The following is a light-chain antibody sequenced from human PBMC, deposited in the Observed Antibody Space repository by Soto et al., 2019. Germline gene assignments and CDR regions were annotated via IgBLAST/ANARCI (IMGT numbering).Light chain of an antibody. V-gene: IGKV1-13*02. CDR1: QGISSG. J-gene: IGKJ3*01. CDR3: QQFTS. CDR2: DAS. Sequence: AIPLTQSPSSLSASVGDRVTITCRASQGISSGLAWYQQKPGKAPKVLIYDASSLESGVPSRFSGSESGTDFTLTISSLQPEDFATYYCQQFTSFGPGTKVDIK.